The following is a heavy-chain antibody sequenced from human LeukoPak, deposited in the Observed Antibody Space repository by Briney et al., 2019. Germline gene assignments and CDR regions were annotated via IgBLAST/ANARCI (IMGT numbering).Heavy chain of an antibody. D-gene: IGHD3-22*01. J-gene: IGHJ4*02. Sequence: PGGSLRLSCAASGFTFSSYAMSWVRQAPGKGLEWVSAISGSGGSTYYADSVKGRFTISRDNSKNTLYLQMNSLRAEDTAVYYCARSKRSTMKEDYFDYWGQGTLVTVSS. CDR2: ISGSGGST. CDR1: GFTFSSYA. CDR3: ARSKRSTMKEDYFDY. V-gene: IGHV3-23*01.